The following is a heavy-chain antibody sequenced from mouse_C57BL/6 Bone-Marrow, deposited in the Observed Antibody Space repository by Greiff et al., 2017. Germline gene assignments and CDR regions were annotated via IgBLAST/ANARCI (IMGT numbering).Heavy chain of an antibody. CDR3: AKEDSTGLFAY. J-gene: IGHJ3*01. CDR2: INPNYGTT. Sequence: VQLKQSGPELVKPGASVKISCKASGYSFTDYNMNWVKQSNGKSLEWIGVINPNYGTTSYNQKFKGKATLTVDQSSSTAYMQLNSQTSEDSAVYSWAKEDSTGLFAYWGQGTLVTVSA. CDR1: GYSFTDYN. D-gene: IGHD3-2*02. V-gene: IGHV1-39*01.